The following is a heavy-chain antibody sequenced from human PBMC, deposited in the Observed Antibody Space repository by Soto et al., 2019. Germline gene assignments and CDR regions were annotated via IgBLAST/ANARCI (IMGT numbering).Heavy chain of an antibody. CDR2: IYHSGST. V-gene: IGHV4-59*04. Sequence: PSETLSLTCTVSGGSISSYYWSWIRQPPGKGLEWIGYIYHSGSTYYNPSLKSRVTISVDRSKNQFSLKLSSVTAADTAVYYCARLGGGMSGHIDYWGQGTLVTVSS. D-gene: IGHD2-15*01. J-gene: IGHJ4*02. CDR1: GGSISSYY. CDR3: ARLGGGMSGHIDY.